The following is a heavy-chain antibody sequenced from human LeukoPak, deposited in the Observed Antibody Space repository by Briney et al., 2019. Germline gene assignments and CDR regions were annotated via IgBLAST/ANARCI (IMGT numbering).Heavy chain of an antibody. V-gene: IGHV3-43*02. CDR3: AKDTPLFYHYYGIDV. J-gene: IGHJ6*02. CDR1: GFTFDDYA. Sequence: QPGRSLRLSCAASGFTFDDYAMHWVRQAPGKGLEWVSLISGDGTITYYADSVKGRFTISRDNSKNSLFLEMNSLRSEDTALYYCAKDTPLFYHYYGIDVWGQGTTVTVSS. CDR2: ISGDGTIT.